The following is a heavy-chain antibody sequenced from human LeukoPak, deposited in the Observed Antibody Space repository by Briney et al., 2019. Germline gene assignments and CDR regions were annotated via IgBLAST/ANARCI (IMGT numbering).Heavy chain of an antibody. D-gene: IGHD6-6*01. Sequence: GGSLRLSCAASGFTFSSYGMHWVRQAPGKGLEWVAFIRYDGSNKYYADSVKGRFTISRDNSKNTLYLQMNSLRAGDTAVYYCAKTGVWGDSSSPRVYYYYYYMDVWGKGTTVTVSS. CDR2: IRYDGSNK. V-gene: IGHV3-30*02. CDR3: AKTGVWGDSSSPRVYYYYYYMDV. J-gene: IGHJ6*03. CDR1: GFTFSSYG.